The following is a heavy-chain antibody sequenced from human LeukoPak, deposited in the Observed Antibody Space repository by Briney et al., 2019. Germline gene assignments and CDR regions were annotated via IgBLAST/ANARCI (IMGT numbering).Heavy chain of an antibody. D-gene: IGHD1-26*01. J-gene: IGHJ5*02. V-gene: IGHV3-30*18. CDR3: AKDLEWELLGWFDP. CDR2: ISYDGSNK. CDR1: GFTFSSYG. Sequence: GRSLRLSCAASGFTFSSYGIHWVRQAPGKGLEWVAVISYDGSNKYYADSLQGRFTISRDNSKNTLYLQMNSLRAEDTAVYYCAKDLEWELLGWFDPWGQGTLVTVSS.